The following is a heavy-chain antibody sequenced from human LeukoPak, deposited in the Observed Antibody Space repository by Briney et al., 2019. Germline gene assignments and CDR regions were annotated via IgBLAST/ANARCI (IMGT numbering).Heavy chain of an antibody. D-gene: IGHD6-19*01. V-gene: IGHV3-53*01. CDR1: EFSVGSNY. Sequence: GGSLRLSCAASEFSVGSNYMTWVRQAPGKGLEWVSLIYSGGSTYYADSVKGRFTISRDNSKSTLFLQLSSLRADDTAVYYCTRNSGWYGVSWGQGTLVTVSS. CDR3: TRNSGWYGVS. CDR2: IYSGGST. J-gene: IGHJ4*02.